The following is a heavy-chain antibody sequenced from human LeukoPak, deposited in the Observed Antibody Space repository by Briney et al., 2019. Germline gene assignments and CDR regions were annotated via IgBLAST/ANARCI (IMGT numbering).Heavy chain of an antibody. D-gene: IGHD4-11*01. J-gene: IGHJ4*02. CDR3: ARELGSSNISNPLDY. CDR1: GGSIISGHNY. Sequence: SETLSLTCTVSGGSIISGHNYWGWIRQAPGTELEWIGSIYYSGTTFYNPSLKSRVTISVDTSKNQFSLKLSSVTAADTAVYYCARELGSSNISNPLDYWGQGTLVTVSS. V-gene: IGHV4-39*07. CDR2: IYYSGTT.